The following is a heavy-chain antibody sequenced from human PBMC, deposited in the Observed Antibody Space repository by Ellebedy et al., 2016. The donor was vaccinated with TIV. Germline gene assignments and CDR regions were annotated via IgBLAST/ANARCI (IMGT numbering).Heavy chain of an antibody. Sequence: MPSETLSLTCTVSGGSISSYYWSWIRQPPGKGLEWIGHTYNSGSANYNPSLKSPVTISLDTSKNPFPLNLNSLTAADTAVYFCERVSPPFGERYFDYWGQGTLVTVAS. CDR1: GGSISSYY. V-gene: IGHV4-59*01. J-gene: IGHJ4*02. CDR3: ERVSPPFGERYFDY. CDR2: TYNSGSA. D-gene: IGHD3-10*01.